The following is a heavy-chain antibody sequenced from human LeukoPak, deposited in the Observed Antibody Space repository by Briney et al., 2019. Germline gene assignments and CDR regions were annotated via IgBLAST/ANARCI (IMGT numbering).Heavy chain of an antibody. CDR1: GYTFASYG. V-gene: IGHV1-18*01. CDR2: ISAYNGNT. Sequence: ASVKVSCKASGYTFASYGISWVRQAPGQGLEWMGWISAYNGNTNYAQKLQGRVTMTTDTSTSTAYMELRSLRSDDTAVYYCARDLRVPAAPFYYYMDVWGKGTTVTVS. D-gene: IGHD2-2*01. J-gene: IGHJ6*03. CDR3: ARDLRVPAAPFYYYMDV.